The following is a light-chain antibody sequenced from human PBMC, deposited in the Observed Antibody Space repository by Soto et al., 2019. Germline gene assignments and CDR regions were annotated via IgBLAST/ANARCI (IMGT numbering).Light chain of an antibody. Sequence: DIQLTQSPSFMSASVGDRVTITCRASQGLSTYLAWYQQKPGKAPKLLLYAVSTLQSGVPSRFSGSGSGTEFTLTISSLQPEDYATYFCQQLYGSPYTFGQGTKLEIK. V-gene: IGKV1-9*01. J-gene: IGKJ2*01. CDR1: QGLSTY. CDR2: AVS. CDR3: QQLYGSPYT.